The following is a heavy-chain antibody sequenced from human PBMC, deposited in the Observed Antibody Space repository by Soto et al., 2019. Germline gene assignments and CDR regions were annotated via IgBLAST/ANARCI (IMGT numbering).Heavy chain of an antibody. Sequence: EVQLVESGGGLVQPGGSLRLSCATSGFTFSGYSVNWVRQAPGKGLEWISYISTTGITIYYADSVKGRFTISRDNAKNSLYLKMNSLRDDDTAVYYCARNEKISDWSYLDSWGQGTLVTVSS. V-gene: IGHV3-48*02. CDR2: ISTTGITI. CDR1: GFTFSGYS. D-gene: IGHD6-19*01. CDR3: ARNEKISDWSYLDS. J-gene: IGHJ4*02.